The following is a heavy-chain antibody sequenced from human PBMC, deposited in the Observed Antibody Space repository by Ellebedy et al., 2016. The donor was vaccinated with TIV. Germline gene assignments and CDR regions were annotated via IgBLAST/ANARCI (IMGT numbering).Heavy chain of an antibody. CDR1: VGTFSSYA. CDR2: IIPIFGTA. D-gene: IGHD6-19*01. J-gene: IGHJ4*02. CDR3: ARGPVAGLPIYYFDY. V-gene: IGHV1-69*13. Sequence: AASVKVSCKASVGTFSSYAISWVRQAPGQGLEWMGGIIPIFGTANYAQTFQGRVTITADESTSTAYMELSSLRSEDTAVYYCARGPVAGLPIYYFDYWGQGTLVTVSS.